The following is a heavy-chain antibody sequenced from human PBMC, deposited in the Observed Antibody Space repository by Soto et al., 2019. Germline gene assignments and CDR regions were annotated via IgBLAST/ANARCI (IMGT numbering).Heavy chain of an antibody. Sequence: QVQLQESGPGLVKPSETLSLTCTVSGGSVNTFYWSWIRQPPGKGLEWVGHAYYTGSTDYNPSLKSRVTISVDTTKNQVSLKLNSVTTAGTAVYFCARDWGRSNYFDYWGQGTLVTVSS. CDR3: ARDWGRSNYFDY. D-gene: IGHD3-16*01. CDR2: AYYTGST. J-gene: IGHJ4*02. CDR1: GGSVNTFY. V-gene: IGHV4-59*02.